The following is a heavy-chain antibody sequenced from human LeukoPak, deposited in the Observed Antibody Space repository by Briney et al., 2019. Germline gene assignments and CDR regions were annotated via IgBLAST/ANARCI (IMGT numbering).Heavy chain of an antibody. CDR3: ARGGGRKYDY. J-gene: IGHJ4*02. V-gene: IGHV1-18*01. CDR1: GYSFNNYG. Sequence: ASVKVSCKASGYSFNNYGITWVRQAPGQGLEWMGYNTNYARKFQGRVTMTTDTSTSTAYMELRSLRSDDTAEYYCARGGGRKYDYWGQGTLVTVSS. CDR2: NT. D-gene: IGHD3-10*01.